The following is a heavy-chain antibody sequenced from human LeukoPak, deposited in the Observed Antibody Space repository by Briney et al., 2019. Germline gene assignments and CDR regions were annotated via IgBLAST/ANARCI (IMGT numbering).Heavy chain of an antibody. D-gene: IGHD5-18*01. J-gene: IGHJ4*02. CDR2: IYYSGST. CDR3: ARASRGYSYGYIDY. CDR1: GGSISNYY. V-gene: IGHV4-59*08. Sequence: SETLSLTCTVSGGSISNYYWSWIRQPPGKGLEWIGYIYYSGSTNYNPSLKSRVTISVDTSKNQFSLKLSSVTAADTAVYYCARASRGYSYGYIDYWGQGTLVTVSS.